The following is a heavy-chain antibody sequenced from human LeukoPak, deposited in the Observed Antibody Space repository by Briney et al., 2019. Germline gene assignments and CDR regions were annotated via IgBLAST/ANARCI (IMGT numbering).Heavy chain of an antibody. CDR3: ARWEGSYYYY. V-gene: IGHV3-21*01. J-gene: IGHJ4*02. CDR2: ISSSSSYI. Sequence: PGGSLRLSCAASGFTFSSYSMNWVRQAPGKGLEWVSSISSSSSYIYYADSVKGRSTISRDNAKNSLYLQMNSLRAEDTAVYYCARWEGSYYYYWGQGTLVTVSS. D-gene: IGHD1-26*01. CDR1: GFTFSSYS.